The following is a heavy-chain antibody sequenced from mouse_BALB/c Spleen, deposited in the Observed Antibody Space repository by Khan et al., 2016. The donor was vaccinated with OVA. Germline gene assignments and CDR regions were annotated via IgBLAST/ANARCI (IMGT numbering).Heavy chain of an antibody. D-gene: IGHD2-4*01. V-gene: IGHV1S33*01. CDR3: SIERLRWVAMYY. CDR1: AYTFTSYD. Sequence: LKQSGPELVKPGALVKISCKASAYTFTSYDINWVMQRPGQGLEWIGWIYTGDGSIKYNEKFKGKATLNAEKSSSTDYMQLSSLTSDNSSVSFCSIERLRWVAMYYCGQGTSVTVSS. J-gene: IGHJ4*01. CDR2: IYTGDGSI.